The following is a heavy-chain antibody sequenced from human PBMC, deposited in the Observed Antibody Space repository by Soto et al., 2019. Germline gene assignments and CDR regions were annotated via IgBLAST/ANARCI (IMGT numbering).Heavy chain of an antibody. D-gene: IGHD3-22*01. Sequence: GSSVKVSCKASGYTFTGYYMHWVRQAPGQGLEWMGWINPNSGGTNYAQKFQGRVTMTRDTSISTAYMELSRLRSDDTAGYYCARVLLYESSGNGYWGQGTPVTVSS. CDR3: ARVLLYESSGNGY. V-gene: IGHV1-2*02. J-gene: IGHJ4*02. CDR2: INPNSGGT. CDR1: GYTFTGYY.